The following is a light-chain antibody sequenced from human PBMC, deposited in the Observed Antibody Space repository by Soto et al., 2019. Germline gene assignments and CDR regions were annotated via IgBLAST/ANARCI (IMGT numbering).Light chain of an antibody. CDR2: DAS. V-gene: IGKV1-33*01. Sequence: DIQMTQSPSSLSASIGDRVTITCQASQDISKSLNWYQQKPGKAPNLLIYDASNLGTGVPSRFRGSGSGTGFTFAISSLQPEDFATDVCQPNYNLPPTFGGGTKVESK. CDR3: QPNYNLPPT. CDR1: QDISKS. J-gene: IGKJ4*01.